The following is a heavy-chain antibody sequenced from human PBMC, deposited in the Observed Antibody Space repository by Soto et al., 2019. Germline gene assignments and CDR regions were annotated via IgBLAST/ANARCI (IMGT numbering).Heavy chain of an antibody. D-gene: IGHD1-1*01. Sequence: QVQLVQSGAEVKKPGASVKVSCKASGYTFTSYGISWVRQAPGQGLEWMGWISAYNGNTNYAQKLQGRVTMTTDTTTGTSYMELRGLRSDGTAVYYCARDGGVWAVQGPLDYWGQGTLVTVSS. CDR3: ARDGGVWAVQGPLDY. J-gene: IGHJ4*02. CDR2: ISAYNGNT. CDR1: GYTFTSYG. V-gene: IGHV1-18*01.